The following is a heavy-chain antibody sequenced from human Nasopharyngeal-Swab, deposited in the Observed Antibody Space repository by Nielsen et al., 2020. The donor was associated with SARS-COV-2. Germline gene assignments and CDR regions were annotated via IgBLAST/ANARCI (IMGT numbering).Heavy chain of an antibody. CDR2: INHSGST. CDR1: GGSFSGYY. V-gene: IGHV4-34*01. D-gene: IGHD3-3*01. J-gene: IGHJ2*01. Sequence: SETLSLTCAVYGGSFSGYYWSWIRQPPGKGLEWIGEINHSGSTNYNPSLKSRVTISVATSKNQFSLKLSSVTAADTAVYYCARGRSITIFGVVTPSYWYFDLWGRGTLVTVSS. CDR3: ARGRSITIFGVVTPSYWYFDL.